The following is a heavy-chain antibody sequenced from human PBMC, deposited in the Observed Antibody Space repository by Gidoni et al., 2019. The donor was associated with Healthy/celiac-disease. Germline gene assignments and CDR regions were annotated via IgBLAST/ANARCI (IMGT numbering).Heavy chain of an antibody. J-gene: IGHJ6*02. CDR1: GFTFSSYS. CDR3: ARSFMVRGVINYYYYYGMDV. Sequence: EVQLVESGGGLVKPGGSLRLSCAASGFTFSSYSMNWVRRAPGKGLGWVSSISSSSSYIYSADSVKGRFTISRDNAKNSLYLQMNSLRAEDTAVYYCARSFMVRGVINYYYYYGMDVWGQGTTVTVSS. CDR2: ISSSSSYI. D-gene: IGHD3-10*01. V-gene: IGHV3-21*01.